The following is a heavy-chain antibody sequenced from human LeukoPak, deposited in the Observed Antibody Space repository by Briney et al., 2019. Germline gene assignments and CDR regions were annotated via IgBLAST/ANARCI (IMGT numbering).Heavy chain of an antibody. J-gene: IGHJ4*02. V-gene: IGHV3-23*01. Sequence: GGSLRHSRAASRFTFSTFAMTWVRQTPGKGLEWVSTFCPDGIHYADSVKGRFAISRDDSMSTLFLQMNSLRAEDTAIYYCAKDYARGGCSLAHCNPIDSWGQGTLVPVSS. CDR1: RFTFSTFA. D-gene: IGHD2-15*01. CDR3: AKDYARGGCSLAHCNPIDS. CDR2: FCPDGI.